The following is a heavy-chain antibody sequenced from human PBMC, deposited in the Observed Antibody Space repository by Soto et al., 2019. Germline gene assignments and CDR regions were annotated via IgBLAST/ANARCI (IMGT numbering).Heavy chain of an antibody. CDR1: GGTFSSYA. J-gene: IGHJ6*02. Sequence: GASVKVSCKASGGTFSSYAISWVRQAPGQGLEWMGGIIPIFGTANYAQKFQGRVTITADKSTSTAYMELSSLRSEDTAVYYCASASYYDSSGYYSEYYYYGMDVWGQGTTVTVSS. V-gene: IGHV1-69*06. D-gene: IGHD3-22*01. CDR3: ASASYYDSSGYYSEYYYYGMDV. CDR2: IIPIFGTA.